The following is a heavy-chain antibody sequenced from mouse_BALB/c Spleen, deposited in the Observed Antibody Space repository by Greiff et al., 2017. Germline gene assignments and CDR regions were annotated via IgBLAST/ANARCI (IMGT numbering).Heavy chain of an antibody. CDR2: IWAGGST. J-gene: IGHJ4*01. CDR3: ARDQGNCEKCAGDY. V-gene: IGHV2-9*02. Sequence: LVAPSQSLSITCTVSGFSLTSYGVHWVRQPPGKGLEWLGVIWAGGSTNYNSALMSRLSISKDNSKSQVFLKMNSLQTDDTAMYYCARDQGNCEKCAGDYWGKGTTVRVS. CDR1: GFSLTSYG. D-gene: IGHD2-1*01.